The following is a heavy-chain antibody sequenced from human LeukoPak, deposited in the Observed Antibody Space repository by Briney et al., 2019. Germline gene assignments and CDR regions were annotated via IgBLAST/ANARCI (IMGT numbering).Heavy chain of an antibody. D-gene: IGHD4-17*01. CDR2: ITNNGGAM. Sequence: PGGSLRLSCAASGFTFSDYYMGWIRQAPGKWLEWISYITNNGGAMFYADSLKGRLTIFRDNAKKSLYLQMNSLRAEDTAVYYCARGELYYGDYRIFDYWGQGTLVTVSS. J-gene: IGHJ4*02. CDR1: GFTFSDYY. CDR3: ARGELYYGDYRIFDY. V-gene: IGHV3-11*04.